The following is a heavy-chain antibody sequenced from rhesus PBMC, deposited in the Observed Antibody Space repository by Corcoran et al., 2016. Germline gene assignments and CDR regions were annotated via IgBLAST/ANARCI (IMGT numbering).Heavy chain of an antibody. J-gene: IGHJ1*01. Sequence: QVQLQESGPGLVKPSETLSLTCVVSGGSISSGYYYWSWSSQPHGKGLEWIGYITYSGSTSYNPSLKSRVTISRDTSKNQFSLKLSSVTAADTAVYYCVRSWEYFEFWGQGALVTVSS. CDR3: VRSWEYFEF. CDR2: ITYSGST. D-gene: IGHD6-13*01. CDR1: GGSISSGYYY. V-gene: IGHV4-122*02.